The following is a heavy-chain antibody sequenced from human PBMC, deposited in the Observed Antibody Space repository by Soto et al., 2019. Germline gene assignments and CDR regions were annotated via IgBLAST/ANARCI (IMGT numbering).Heavy chain of an antibody. CDR2: ISGSGWQT. J-gene: IGHJ2*01. Sequence: EVRLLESGGGFLQPGGSQRLSCVASGFTFNSYAMSWVRQTPEKGLEWVSAISGSGWQTYYAESVQGRFTISRDNSKTTVYLHMNRLRAEDSSIYYCAKGRYFDASGGCANFWGRGTLVTVSS. D-gene: IGHD3-9*01. CDR1: GFTFNSYA. CDR3: AKGRYFDASGGCANF. V-gene: IGHV3-23*01.